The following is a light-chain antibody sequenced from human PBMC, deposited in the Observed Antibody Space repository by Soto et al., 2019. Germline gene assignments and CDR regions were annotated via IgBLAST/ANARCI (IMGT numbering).Light chain of an antibody. V-gene: IGKV1-5*01. CDR3: QQYNTYSPWA. CDR1: QSIGNR. J-gene: IGKJ1*01. CDR2: DAS. Sequence: DIQMTQSPSTLSASVGDRVTFTCRASQSIGNRLAWSQQKPGKAPKFLIYDASSLQSGVPSRFSGSGSGTEFTLTITSLQTDDFATYYCQQYNTYSPWAFGQGTKVEIK.